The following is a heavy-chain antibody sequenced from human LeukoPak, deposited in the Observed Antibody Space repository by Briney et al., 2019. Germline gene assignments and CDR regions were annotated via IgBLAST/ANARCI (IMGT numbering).Heavy chain of an antibody. D-gene: IGHD6-13*01. CDR1: GYSFTSHY. V-gene: IGHV1-46*01. Sequence: GASVKVSCKASGYSFTSHYMHWVRQAPGQGLEWLGLINPSGSSTLYAQKFQGRVTITADKSTSTAYMELSSLRSEDTAVYYCARDPVAAAVYNWFDPWGQGTLVTVSS. CDR3: ARDPVAAAVYNWFDP. J-gene: IGHJ5*02. CDR2: INPSGSST.